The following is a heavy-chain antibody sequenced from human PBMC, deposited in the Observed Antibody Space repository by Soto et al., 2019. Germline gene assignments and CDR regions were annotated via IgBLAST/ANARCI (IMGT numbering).Heavy chain of an antibody. D-gene: IGHD3-10*01. J-gene: IGHJ4*02. Sequence: SVKVSCKASGGTFSSYAISWVRQAPGQGLEWMGGIIPIFGTANYAQKFQGRVTITADESTSTAYMELSSLRSEDTAVYYCARSITMVRGSPHDFDYWGQGTLVTASS. CDR3: ARSITMVRGSPHDFDY. CDR2: IIPIFGTA. V-gene: IGHV1-69*13. CDR1: GGTFSSYA.